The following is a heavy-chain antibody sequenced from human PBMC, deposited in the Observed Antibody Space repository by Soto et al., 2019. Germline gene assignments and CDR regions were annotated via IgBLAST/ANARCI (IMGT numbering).Heavy chain of an antibody. CDR3: ARDIVVVVATSDYGMDV. Sequence: GGSLRLSCAASGFTFSSYWMHWVRQVPGKGLVWVSRINSDGSSTTYADSAKGRFTISRDNAKNTLYLQMNSLRAEDTAVYYCARDIVVVVATSDYGMDVWGQGTTVTSP. V-gene: IGHV3-74*01. J-gene: IGHJ6*02. CDR1: GFTFSSYW. CDR2: INSDGSST. D-gene: IGHD2-15*01.